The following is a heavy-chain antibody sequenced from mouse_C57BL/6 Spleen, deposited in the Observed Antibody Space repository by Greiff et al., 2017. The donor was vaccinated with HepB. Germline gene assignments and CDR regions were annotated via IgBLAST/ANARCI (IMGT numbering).Heavy chain of an antibody. Sequence: EVQLQQSGPELVKPGASVKIPCKASGYTFTDYNMDWVKQSHGKSLEWIGDINPNNGGTIYNQKCKGKATLTVDKSSSTAYMELRSLTSEDTAVYFCARSAYYRFAYWGQGTLVTVAA. V-gene: IGHV1-18*01. CDR1: GYTFTDYN. J-gene: IGHJ3*01. D-gene: IGHD2-10*01. CDR3: ARSAYYRFAY. CDR2: INPNNGGT.